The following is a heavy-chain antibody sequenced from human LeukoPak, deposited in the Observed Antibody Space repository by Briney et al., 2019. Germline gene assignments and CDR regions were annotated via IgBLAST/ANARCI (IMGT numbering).Heavy chain of an antibody. J-gene: IGHJ4*02. D-gene: IGHD4-17*01. CDR3: ARGRRSFYGDLDY. CDR1: GFTVSSNY. CDR2: IYSGGST. Sequence: HPGGSLRLSCAASGFTVSSNYMSWVRQAPGKGLEWVSVIYSGGSTYYADSVKGRFTISRDNSKNTLYLQMNSLRAEDTAVYYCARGRRSFYGDLDYWGQGTLVTVSS. V-gene: IGHV3-53*01.